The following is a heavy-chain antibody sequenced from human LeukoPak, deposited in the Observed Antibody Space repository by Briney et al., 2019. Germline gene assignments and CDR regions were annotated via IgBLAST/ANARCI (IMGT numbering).Heavy chain of an antibody. Sequence: SETLSLTCTVSGGSISSYYWSWIRQPPGKGLEWIGYIYYSGSTYYNPSLKSRVTISVDTSKNQFSLKLSSVTAADTAVYYCARGNPGYYYGMDVWGQGTTVTVSS. CDR1: GGSISSYY. CDR2: IYYSGST. CDR3: ARGNPGYYYGMDV. J-gene: IGHJ6*02. D-gene: IGHD3-16*01. V-gene: IGHV4-59*12.